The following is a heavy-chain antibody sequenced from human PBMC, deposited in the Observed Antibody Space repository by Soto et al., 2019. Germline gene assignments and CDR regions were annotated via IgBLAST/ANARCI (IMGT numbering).Heavy chain of an antibody. J-gene: IGHJ3*02. CDR1: GGSISTHY. V-gene: IGHV4-59*11. Sequence: QVQLQESGPGLVKPSETLSLTCTVSGGSISTHYWCWIRQTQGKGLEWIGYIYYSGSTNYNPSLKSLVNMSVDTSKNPVSLKLRSLTGADTAVYYCARALEWPQLRPDAFDIWGQGTMVNVSP. D-gene: IGHD1-7*01. CDR2: IYYSGST. CDR3: ARALEWPQLRPDAFDI.